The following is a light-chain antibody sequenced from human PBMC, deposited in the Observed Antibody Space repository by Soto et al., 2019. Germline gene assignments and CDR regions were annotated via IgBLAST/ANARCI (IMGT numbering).Light chain of an antibody. J-gene: IGKJ1*01. CDR3: QQRSDWPPT. CDR1: QSVGSY. V-gene: IGKV3-11*01. Sequence: TQSPATLSLSPGERATLSCRASQSVGSYLAWFQQTPGQAPRLLIYDTSNRATGIPARFSGSGSGTDFSLTISSLETEDFAVYYCQQRSDWPPTFGQGTKVDIK. CDR2: DTS.